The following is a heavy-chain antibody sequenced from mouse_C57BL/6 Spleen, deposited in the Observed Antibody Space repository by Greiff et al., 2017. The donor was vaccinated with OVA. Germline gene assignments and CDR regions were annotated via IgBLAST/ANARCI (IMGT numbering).Heavy chain of an antibody. Sequence: EVKVEESGPGLVKPSQSLSLTCSVTGYSITSGYYWNWIRQFPGNKLEWMGYISYDGSNNYNPSLKNRISITRDTSKNQFFLKLNSVTTEDTATYYCARAYDGYYGGFAYWGQGTLVTVSA. CDR3: ARAYDGYYGGFAY. D-gene: IGHD2-3*01. J-gene: IGHJ3*01. CDR1: GYSITSGYY. CDR2: ISYDGSN. V-gene: IGHV3-6*01.